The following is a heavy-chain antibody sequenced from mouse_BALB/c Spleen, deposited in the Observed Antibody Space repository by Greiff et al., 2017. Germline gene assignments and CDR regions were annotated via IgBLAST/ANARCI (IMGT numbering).Heavy chain of an antibody. D-gene: IGHD2-1*01. CDR2: IYPGNSDT. J-gene: IGHJ4*01. Sequence: VQLQQSGTVLARPGASVKMSCKASGYSFTSYWMHWVKQRPGQGLEWIGAIYPGNSDTSYNQKFKGKAKLTAVTSASTAYMELSSLTNEDSAVYYCTREGNYRYYYAMDYWGQGTSVTVSS. V-gene: IGHV1-5*01. CDR3: TREGNYRYYYAMDY. CDR1: GYSFTSYW.